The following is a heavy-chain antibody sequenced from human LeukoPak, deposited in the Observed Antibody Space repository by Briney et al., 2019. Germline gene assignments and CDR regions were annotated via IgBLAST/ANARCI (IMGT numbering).Heavy chain of an antibody. V-gene: IGHV3-21*01. Sequence: PGGSLRLFCAASGFTFSSYWMSWVRQAPGKGLEWVSSISSSSSYIYYADSVKGRFTISRDNAKNSLYLQMNSLRAEDTAVYYCARGLQYCSSTSCPPGDDGMDVWGQGTTVTVSS. CDR3: ARGLQYCSSTSCPPGDDGMDV. CDR2: ISSSSSYI. J-gene: IGHJ6*02. D-gene: IGHD2-2*01. CDR1: GFTFSSYW.